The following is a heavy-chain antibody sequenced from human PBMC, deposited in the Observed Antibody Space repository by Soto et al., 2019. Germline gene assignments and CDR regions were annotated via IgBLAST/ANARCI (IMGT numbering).Heavy chain of an antibody. D-gene: IGHD6-13*01. V-gene: IGHV4-4*07. CDR2: IFANGHT. CDR3: VASLAASGLNWLDP. CDR1: GGSISEKY. Sequence: SETLSLTCIVSGGSISEKYWNWVRQPPGKGLEWIGLIFANGHTDYNPSLRSRVTMSVDASKNQFSLRLTSMTAADTAVYYCVASLAASGLNWLDPWGRGTLVTV. J-gene: IGHJ5*02.